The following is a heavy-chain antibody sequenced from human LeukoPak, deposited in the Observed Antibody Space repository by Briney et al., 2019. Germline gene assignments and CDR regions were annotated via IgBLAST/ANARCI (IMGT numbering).Heavy chain of an antibody. V-gene: IGHV3-21*01. CDR1: GFTFSDYR. J-gene: IGHJ4*02. CDR3: AREPSSGPFDY. Sequence: GGSLRLSCAASGFTFSDYRMNWVRQAPGRGLEWVSYISSSSSHIYYVDSVKGRFTLSGDNAKNSLYLQMSSLRAEDTAVYYCAREPSSGPFDYWGQGTLVTVSS. CDR2: ISSSSSHI. D-gene: IGHD2-8*02.